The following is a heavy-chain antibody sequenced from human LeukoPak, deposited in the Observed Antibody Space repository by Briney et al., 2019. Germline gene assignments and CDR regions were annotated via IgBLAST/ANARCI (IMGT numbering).Heavy chain of an antibody. D-gene: IGHD2-21*02. CDR3: ARVIKGLLDY. V-gene: IGHV1-18*01. CDR2: ISAYNGNT. Sequence: GASVKVSCKASGYSFISYGFSWVRQAPGQGLEWMGWISAYNGNTNYAQKLQGRVTMTTDTSTSTAYMELRSLRSDDTAVYYCARVIKGLLDYWGQGTLVTVSS. CDR1: GYSFISYG. J-gene: IGHJ4*02.